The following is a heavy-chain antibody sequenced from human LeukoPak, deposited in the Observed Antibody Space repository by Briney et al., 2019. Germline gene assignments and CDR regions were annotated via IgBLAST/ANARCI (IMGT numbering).Heavy chain of an antibody. D-gene: IGHD6-6*01. Sequence: ASVKVSCKASGYTFTGYYIHWVRQAPGQGLEWMGWINPDSGVTNYAQKFQGRVTMTRDTSISTAYMELSRLRSDDTAVYHCARESVPAVAARRGLNYWGQGTLVAVSS. V-gene: IGHV1-2*02. CDR3: ARESVPAVAARRGLNY. CDR1: GYTFTGYY. J-gene: IGHJ4*02. CDR2: INPDSGVT.